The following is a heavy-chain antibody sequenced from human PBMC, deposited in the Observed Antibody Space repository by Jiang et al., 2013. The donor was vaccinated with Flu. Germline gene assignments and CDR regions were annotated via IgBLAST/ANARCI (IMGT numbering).Heavy chain of an antibody. CDR2: IYSGGDK. CDR1: GFTVKSAY. J-gene: IGHJ4*02. V-gene: IGHV3-66*01. D-gene: IGHD3/OR15-3a*01. Sequence: EVQLVESGGGLVQPGGSLRLSCAASGFTVKSAYMSWVRQTSGKGLEWVSVIYSGGDKYYAGSVRDRFTISRDDSKNTVYLQMNGLRPEDTAKYYCARGGLRHYWGQGTLVSVSS. CDR3: ARGGLRHY.